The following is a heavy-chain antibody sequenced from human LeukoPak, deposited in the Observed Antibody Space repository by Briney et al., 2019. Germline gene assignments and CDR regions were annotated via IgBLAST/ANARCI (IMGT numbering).Heavy chain of an antibody. CDR1: GFTFTSYS. D-gene: IGHD3-10*01. V-gene: IGHV3-21*01. CDR3: ARDVDGSGNYGFDW. J-gene: IGHJ4*02. CDR2: ISTSSTYR. Sequence: GRSLRLSCAASGFTFTSYSMSGVRQAPGKRLEWVSGISTSSTYRLYADSVKGRFNISGDNAKSSMSLEMNSLRAADTAVYYCARDVDGSGNYGFDWWGQGILVTVSS.